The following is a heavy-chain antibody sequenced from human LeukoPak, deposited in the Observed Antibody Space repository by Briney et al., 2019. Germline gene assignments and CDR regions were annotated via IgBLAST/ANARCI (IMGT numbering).Heavy chain of an antibody. J-gene: IGHJ4*02. CDR3: TRGIGYTYGWSD. CDR2: IRRIPSGGTT. CDR1: GFTFTDYA. Sequence: PGGSLRLSCVTSGFTFTDYAISWLRQAPGKGLEWGGFIRRIPSGGTTDYAASVKGRFTISRDNSKSIAYPQMNSLESEDTAMYYCTRGIGYTYGWSDWGQGTLVTVSS. D-gene: IGHD5-18*01. V-gene: IGHV3-49*03.